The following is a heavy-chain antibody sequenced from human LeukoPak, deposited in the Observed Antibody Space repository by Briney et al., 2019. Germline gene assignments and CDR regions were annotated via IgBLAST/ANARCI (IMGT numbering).Heavy chain of an antibody. Sequence: PSQTLSLTCAVSGGSLSSGGYSWRWIRQPPGTGLEWIGYIYHSGSTYYNPSLKSRVTISVDRSKNQFSLKLSSVTAADTAVYYCARGGVPDAFDIWGQGTMVTVSS. J-gene: IGHJ3*02. V-gene: IGHV4-30-2*01. CDR2: IYHSGST. D-gene: IGHD6-6*01. CDR3: ARGGVPDAFDI. CDR1: GGSLSSGGYS.